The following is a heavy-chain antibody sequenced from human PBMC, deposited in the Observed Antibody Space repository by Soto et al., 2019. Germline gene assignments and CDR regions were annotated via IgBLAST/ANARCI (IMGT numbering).Heavy chain of an antibody. D-gene: IGHD3-10*01. V-gene: IGHV4-39*01. CDR2: TYYSGRT. CDR3: ARHGSGSQYPIDH. CDR1: GGSISGSTYY. J-gene: IGHJ4*02. Sequence: QLQLQESGPGLVKPSETLSLTCTVSGGSISGSTYYWGWIRQPPGKGLEYIGSTYYSGRTYYNPPLNIRVPLSLDTSKHQVSLNLNSVTAADTAVYYCARHGSGSQYPIDHWGQGTLVSVSS.